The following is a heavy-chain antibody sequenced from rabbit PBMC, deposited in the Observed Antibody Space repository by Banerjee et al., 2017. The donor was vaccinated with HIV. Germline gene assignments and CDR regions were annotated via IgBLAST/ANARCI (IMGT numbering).Heavy chain of an antibody. CDR2: IYSSNGDK. V-gene: IGHV1S47*01. D-gene: IGHD4-1*01. CDR3: ARANNAWGGFDL. Sequence: EQLVESGGGLVQPEGSLTLTCKASGSDISSNAMCWVRQAPGKGLELIACIYSSNGDKWYASWVNGRFTISKTSSTTVTLQMTSLTAADTATYFCARANNAWGGFDLWGPGTLVTVS. J-gene: IGHJ4*01. CDR1: GSDISSNA.